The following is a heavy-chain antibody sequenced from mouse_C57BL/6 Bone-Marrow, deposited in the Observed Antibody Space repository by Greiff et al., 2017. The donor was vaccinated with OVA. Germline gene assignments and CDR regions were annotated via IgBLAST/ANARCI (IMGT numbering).Heavy chain of an antibody. V-gene: IGHV14-4*01. CDR1: GFNIKDDY. D-gene: IGHD1-1*01. CDR2: IDPENGDT. J-gene: IGHJ2*01. CDR3: TTLSTTVVFDY. Sequence: VQLQQSGAELVRPGASVKLSCTASGFNIKDDYMHWVKQRPEQGLEWIGWIDPENGDTEYASKFQGKATITADTSSNTAYLQLSSLTSEDTAVYYCTTLSTTVVFDYWGQGTTLTVSS.